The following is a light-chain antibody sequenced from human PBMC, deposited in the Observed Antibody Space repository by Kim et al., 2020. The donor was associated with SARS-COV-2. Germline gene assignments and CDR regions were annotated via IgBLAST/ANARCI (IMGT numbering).Light chain of an antibody. CDR2: GNN. CDR1: RTNIGADSD. V-gene: IGLV1-40*01. J-gene: IGLJ3*02. Sequence: VTLPGMGDRTNIGADSDVHWYQRRPGTAPKLLIYGNNTRPSGVPDRFSGSKSGTSASLAITGLQAEDGADYYCQSYDHSLSNSRVFGGGTQLTVL. CDR3: QSYDHSLSNSRV.